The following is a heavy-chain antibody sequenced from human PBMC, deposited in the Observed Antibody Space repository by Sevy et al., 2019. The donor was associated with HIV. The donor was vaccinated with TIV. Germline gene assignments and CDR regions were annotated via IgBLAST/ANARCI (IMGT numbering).Heavy chain of an antibody. CDR2: ISPDGSDK. CDR3: ARAVGGTYPSSRLLDC. J-gene: IGHJ4*02. D-gene: IGHD3-16*01. V-gene: IGHV3-30-3*01. CDR1: GSTFSKYT. Sequence: QLGGSRRLSCAASGSTFSKYTMHWFRQAPGRGLEWVALISPDGSDKYYPESVKGRLTISRDNFQNTVHLQMNHLRDDDASVYFCARAVGGTYPSSRLLDCWGQGSLVTVSS.